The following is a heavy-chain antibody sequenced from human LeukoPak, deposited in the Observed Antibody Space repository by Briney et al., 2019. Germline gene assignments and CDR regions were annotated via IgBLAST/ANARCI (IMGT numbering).Heavy chain of an antibody. D-gene: IGHD3-22*01. V-gene: IGHV1-46*01. CDR2: INPSGGST. J-gene: IGHJ4*02. CDR1: GYTFTGYY. CDR3: ARGRRITMIVVVPRRCLFDY. Sequence: GASVKVSCKASGYTFTGYYMHWVRQAPGQGLEWMGIINPSGGSTSYAQKFQGRVTMTRDTSTSTVYMELSSLRSEDTAVYYCARGRRITMIVVVPRRCLFDYWGQGTLVTVSS.